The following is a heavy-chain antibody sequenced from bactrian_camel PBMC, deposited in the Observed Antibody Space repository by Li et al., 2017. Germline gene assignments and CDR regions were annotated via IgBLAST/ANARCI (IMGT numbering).Heavy chain of an antibody. D-gene: IGHD2*01. Sequence: DVQLVESGGGSVQSGGSLRLSCAASGLTFSNYAMSWVRQAPGRGLEWVSGINSGGGNQYYSDSVKGRFTISRDNAKNTLSLQLNSLESDDTAMYYCALAKPGAHYSGGYYPGHWGQGTQVTVS. CDR3: ALAKPGAHYSGGYYPGH. J-gene: IGHJ4*01. V-gene: IGHV3S31*01. CDR1: GLTFSNYA. CDR2: INSGGGNQ.